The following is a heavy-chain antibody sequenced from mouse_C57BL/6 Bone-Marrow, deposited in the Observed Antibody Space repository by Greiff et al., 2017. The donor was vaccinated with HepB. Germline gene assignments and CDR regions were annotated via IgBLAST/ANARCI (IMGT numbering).Heavy chain of an antibody. CDR3: ANSVVAPSYAMDY. V-gene: IGHV5-6*01. D-gene: IGHD1-1*01. CDR2: ISSGGSYT. Sequence: EVNVVESGGDLVKPGGSLKLSCAASGFTFSSYGMSWVRQTPDKRLEWVATISSGGSYTYYPDSVKGRFTISRDNAKNTLYLQMRSLKSEDTAMYYCANSVVAPSYAMDYWGQGTSVTVSS. J-gene: IGHJ4*01. CDR1: GFTFSSYG.